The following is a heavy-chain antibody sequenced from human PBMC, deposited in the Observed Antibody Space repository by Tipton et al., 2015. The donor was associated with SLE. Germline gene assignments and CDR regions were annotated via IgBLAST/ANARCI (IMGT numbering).Heavy chain of an antibody. CDR3: ARGDSTWSMIGAFDI. CDR2: ISYDGTNK. Sequence: SLRLSCAASGFTFSSYAVHWVRQAPGKGLEWVAVISYDGTNKYYADSVKGRFTISRDNSKNTPYLQMNSLRAEDTAVYYCARGDSTWSMIGAFDIWGQGTMVTVSS. CDR1: GFTFSSYA. D-gene: IGHD2-21*01. J-gene: IGHJ3*02. V-gene: IGHV3-30*04.